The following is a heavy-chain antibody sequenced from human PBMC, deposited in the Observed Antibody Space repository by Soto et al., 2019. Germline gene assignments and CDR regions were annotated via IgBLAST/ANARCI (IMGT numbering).Heavy chain of an antibody. V-gene: IGHV1-46*01. D-gene: IGHD3-22*01. J-gene: IGHJ4*02. CDR1: GYTFTSYY. Sequence: QVQLVQSGAEVKKPGASVKVSCKASGYTFTSYYMHWVRQAPGQGLEWMGIINPSGGSTSYAQKFQGRFTMTMDTSTSTVYMELSSLRSEDTAVYYCASGRKDSSDEDLWYGCYFDYWGQGTLVTVSS. CDR3: ASGRKDSSDEDLWYGCYFDY. CDR2: INPSGGST.